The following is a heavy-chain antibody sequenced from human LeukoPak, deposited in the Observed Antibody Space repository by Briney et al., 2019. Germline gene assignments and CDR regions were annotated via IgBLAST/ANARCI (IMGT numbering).Heavy chain of an antibody. CDR2: IYHSGST. CDR3: ARADRLVATRFDY. CDR1: GGSISSGGYY. Sequence: PSETLSLTCAVSGGSISSGGYYWSWIRQPPGKGLEWIGYIYHSGSTYYNPSLKSRVTISVDRSKNQFSLKLSSVTAADTAVYYCARADRLVATRFDYWGQGTLVTVSS. V-gene: IGHV4-30-2*01. J-gene: IGHJ4*02. D-gene: IGHD5-12*01.